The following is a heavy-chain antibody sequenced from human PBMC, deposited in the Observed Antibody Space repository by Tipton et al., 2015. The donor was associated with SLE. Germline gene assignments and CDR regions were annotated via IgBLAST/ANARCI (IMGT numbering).Heavy chain of an antibody. J-gene: IGHJ4*02. CDR3: ARLYSSDLFDY. D-gene: IGHD6-19*01. Sequence: TLSLTCTVSGGSISSYYWSWIRQPPGKGLEWIGEINHSGSTNYNPSLKSRVTISVDTSKNQFSLKLTSVTAADTAVYYCARLYSSDLFDYWGQGTLVTVSS. CDR1: GGSISSYY. CDR2: INHSGST. V-gene: IGHV4-34*01.